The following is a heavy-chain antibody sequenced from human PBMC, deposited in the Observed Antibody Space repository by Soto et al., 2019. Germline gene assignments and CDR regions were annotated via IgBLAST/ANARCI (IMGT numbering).Heavy chain of an antibody. Sequence: GSLRLSCAVSGFAFNDYAMSWVRQAPGKGLEWVSTISGSLGSAYYAASVEGRFTISGDNSNNTLYLQMNSLRVEDTATYYCAKDSRLPGFGLLIHAFDIWGHGTMVTVSS. V-gene: IGHV3-23*01. D-gene: IGHD3-3*01. CDR3: AKDSRLPGFGLLIHAFDI. J-gene: IGHJ3*02. CDR1: GFAFNDYA. CDR2: ISGSLGSA.